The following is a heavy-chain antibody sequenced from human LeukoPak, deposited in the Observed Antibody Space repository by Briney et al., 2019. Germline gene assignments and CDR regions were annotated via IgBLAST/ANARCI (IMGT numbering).Heavy chain of an antibody. CDR2: INSDGSST. Sequence: PGGSLRLSCAASRFTFSSYWMHWVRQAPGKGLVWVSRINSDGSSTSYADSVKGRFTISRDNAKNTLYLQMNSLRAEDTAVYYCVRGTDIYCSGGSCYDWFDPWGQGTLVTVSS. J-gene: IGHJ5*02. V-gene: IGHV3-74*01. CDR1: RFTFSSYW. D-gene: IGHD2-15*01. CDR3: VRGTDIYCSGGSCYDWFDP.